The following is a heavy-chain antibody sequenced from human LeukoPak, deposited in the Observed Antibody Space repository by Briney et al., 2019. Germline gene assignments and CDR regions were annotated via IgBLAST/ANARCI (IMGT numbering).Heavy chain of an antibody. CDR2: IKQDESEK. Sequence: PGGSLRLSCAASGFTFSSYWMSWVRQAPGKGLEWVANIKQDESEKYYVDSVRGRFTISRDNAKNSLYLQMNSLRVEDTAVCYCARDPTIFGVVISGWFDPWGQGTLVTVSS. J-gene: IGHJ5*02. V-gene: IGHV3-7*01. CDR1: GFTFSSYW. CDR3: ARDPTIFGVVISGWFDP. D-gene: IGHD3-3*01.